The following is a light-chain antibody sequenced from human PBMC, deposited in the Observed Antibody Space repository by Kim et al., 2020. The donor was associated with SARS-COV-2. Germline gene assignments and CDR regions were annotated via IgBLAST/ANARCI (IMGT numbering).Light chain of an antibody. V-gene: IGLV1-51*01. J-gene: IGLJ2*01. Sequence: QSVLTQPPSVSAAPGQKVTISCSGSSSNIGNNYVSWYQQLPGTAPKLLIYDNDKRPSGIPDRFSGSKSGTSATLGITGIQPGGEADYYCGTWDSSLSAAVFGGGTQRTVL. CDR3: GTWDSSLSAAV. CDR1: SSNIGNNY. CDR2: DND.